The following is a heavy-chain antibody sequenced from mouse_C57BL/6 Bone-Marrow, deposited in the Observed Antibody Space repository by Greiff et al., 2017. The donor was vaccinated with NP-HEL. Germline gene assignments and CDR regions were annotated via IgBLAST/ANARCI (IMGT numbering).Heavy chain of an antibody. CDR2: ISDGGSYT. CDR3: ARDYDGYYAAWFAY. CDR1: GFTFSSYA. D-gene: IGHD2-3*01. J-gene: IGHJ3*01. Sequence: EVKLMESGGGLVKPGGSLKLSCAASGFTFSSYAMSWVRQTPEKRLEWVATISDGGSYTYYPDNVKGRFTISRDNAKNNLYLQMSHLKSEDTAMYYWARDYDGYYAAWFAYWGQGTLVTVSA. V-gene: IGHV5-4*01.